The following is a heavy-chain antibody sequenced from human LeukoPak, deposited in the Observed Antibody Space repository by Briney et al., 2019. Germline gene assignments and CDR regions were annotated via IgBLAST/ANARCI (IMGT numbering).Heavy chain of an antibody. J-gene: IGHJ6*03. CDR1: GGSFSNYY. CDR2: INHSGSA. D-gene: IGHD6-19*01. Sequence: PSETLSLTCAVYGGSFSNYYWTWIRQPPGKGLEWIGEINHSGSARYNPSLKSRVVISVDTSKNQFSLKLSSVTAADTAVYYCASARSGWSLNYYYYYMDVWGKGTTVTVSS. CDR3: ASARSGWSLNYYYYYMDV. V-gene: IGHV4-34*01.